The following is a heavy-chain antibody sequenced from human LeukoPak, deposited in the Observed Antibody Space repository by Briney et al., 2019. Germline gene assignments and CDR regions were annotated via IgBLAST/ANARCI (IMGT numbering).Heavy chain of an antibody. CDR3: ARGVAVAGTGGDYFDY. Sequence: PGRSLRLSCAASGFTFSSYAMHWVRQAPGKGLEWVAVISYDGSNKYYADSVKGRFTISRDNSKNTLYLQMNSLRAEDTAVYYCARGVAVAGTGGDYFDYWGQGTLVTVSS. CDR1: GFTFSSYA. V-gene: IGHV3-30-3*01. J-gene: IGHJ4*02. D-gene: IGHD6-19*01. CDR2: ISYDGSNK.